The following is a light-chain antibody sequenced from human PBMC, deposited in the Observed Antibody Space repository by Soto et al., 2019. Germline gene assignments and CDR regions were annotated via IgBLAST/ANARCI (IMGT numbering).Light chain of an antibody. CDR1: SSDVGSYNR. V-gene: IGLV2-18*02. CDR2: EVS. CDR3: NSYTGSSTDG. Sequence: QSVLTQPPSVSGSPGQSVAISCTGTSSDVGSYNRVSWYQQPPGAAPKLMIYEVSNRPSGVPDRFSGSKSGNTASLTISGLQAEDEADYYCNSYTGSSTDGFGTGTKVTV. J-gene: IGLJ1*01.